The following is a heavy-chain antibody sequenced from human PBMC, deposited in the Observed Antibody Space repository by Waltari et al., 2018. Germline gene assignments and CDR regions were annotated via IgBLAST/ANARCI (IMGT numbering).Heavy chain of an antibody. CDR3: ARDLYCSSTSCYIRYGMDV. CDR2: IIPILGIA. V-gene: IGHV1-69*09. D-gene: IGHD2-2*02. Sequence: QVQLVQSGAEVKKPGSSVKVSCKASGGPFSSYAISWVRQAPGQGLEWMGRIIPILGIANYAQKFQGRVTITADKSTSTAYMELSSLRSEDTAVYYCARDLYCSSTSCYIRYGMDVWGQGTTVTVSS. J-gene: IGHJ6*02. CDR1: GGPFSSYA.